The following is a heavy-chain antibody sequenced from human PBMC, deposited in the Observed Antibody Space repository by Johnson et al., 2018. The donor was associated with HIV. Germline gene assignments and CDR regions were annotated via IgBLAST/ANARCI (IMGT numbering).Heavy chain of an antibody. V-gene: IGHV3-9*01. D-gene: IGHD6-6*01. CDR1: GFTFDDYA. J-gene: IGHJ3*02. CDR3: ARSGAASIAARGDAFDI. CDR2: ISWNSGSI. Sequence: HLAESGGGLVQPGRSLRLSCAASGFTFDDYAMHWVRQAPGKGLEWVSGISWNSGSIGYADSVKGRFTISRDNAKNSLYLQMNSLRAEDTAVYYCARSGAASIAARGDAFDIWGQGTMVTVSS.